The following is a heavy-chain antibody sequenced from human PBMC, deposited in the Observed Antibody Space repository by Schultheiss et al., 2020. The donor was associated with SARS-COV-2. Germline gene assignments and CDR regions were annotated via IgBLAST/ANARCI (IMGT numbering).Heavy chain of an antibody. CDR1: GFTFSSYS. CDR2: IWYDGSNK. Sequence: GGSLRLSCAASGFTFSSYSMNWVRQAPGKGLEWVAVIWYDGSNKYYADSVKGRFTISRDNSKNTLYLQMNSLRAEDTAVYYCARDPPEAVAGYYFDYWGQGTLVTVSS. V-gene: IGHV3-30*05. CDR3: ARDPPEAVAGYYFDY. J-gene: IGHJ4*02. D-gene: IGHD6-19*01.